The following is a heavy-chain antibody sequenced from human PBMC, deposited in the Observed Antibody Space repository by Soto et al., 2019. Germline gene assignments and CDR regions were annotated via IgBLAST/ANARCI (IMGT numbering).Heavy chain of an antibody. CDR2: IYEGGNT. CDR3: VRRSPEDAFDI. Sequence: SETLSLTCAVSGGSIISNGYSWSWIRQPPGKGLQWIGHIYEGGNTYYTPSLESRVAISTDKSKNQFSLRLSSVTAADTAVYYCVRRSPEDAFDIWGQGTMVTVSS. V-gene: IGHV4-30-2*01. CDR1: GGSIISNGYS. J-gene: IGHJ3*02.